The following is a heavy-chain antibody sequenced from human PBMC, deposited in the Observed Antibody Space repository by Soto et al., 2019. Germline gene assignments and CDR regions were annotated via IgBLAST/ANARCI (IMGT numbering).Heavy chain of an antibody. CDR2: IFWDDDK. Sequence: PTLVNPTQTLTLTCIFSGFSLSTSGEGVGWIRQPPGKALEWLALIFWDDDKRYSPSLKNRLTIMKDTSKNQVVLIMTNMDPVDTATYYCAHFSREFHLILSHYWFDSWGQGSLVTVSS. CDR1: GFSLSTSGEG. D-gene: IGHD3-10*01. J-gene: IGHJ5*01. CDR3: AHFSREFHLILSHYWFDS. V-gene: IGHV2-5*02.